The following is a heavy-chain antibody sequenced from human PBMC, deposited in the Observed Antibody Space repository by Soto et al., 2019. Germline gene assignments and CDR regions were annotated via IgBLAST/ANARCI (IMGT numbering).Heavy chain of an antibody. CDR1: VFTFSDYY. CDR3: ARAGGSGWSLDF. D-gene: IGHD6-19*01. Sequence: QVYLVESGGGLVKPGGSLRLSCEASVFTFSDYYMTWIRQAPGKGLEWVAHIGSSGSTINHADSVKGRFTISRDNAKISLYLQMNSLRDDDTAVYYCARAGGSGWSLDFWGQGTLVTVSS. J-gene: IGHJ4*02. V-gene: IGHV3-11*01. CDR2: IGSSGSTI.